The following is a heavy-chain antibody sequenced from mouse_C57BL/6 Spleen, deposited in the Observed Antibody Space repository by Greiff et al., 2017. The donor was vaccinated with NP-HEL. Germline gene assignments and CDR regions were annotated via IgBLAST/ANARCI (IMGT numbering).Heavy chain of an antibody. D-gene: IGHD1-1*01. CDR2: IYPGSGST. V-gene: IGHV1-55*01. Sequence: VKLQQPGAELVKPGASVKMSCKASGYTFTSYWITWVKQRPGQGLEWIGDIYPGSGSTNYNEKFKSKATLTVDTSSSTAYMQLSSLTSEDSAVYYCAMITTVVANFDYWGQGTTLTVSS. CDR3: AMITTVVANFDY. CDR1: GYTFTSYW. J-gene: IGHJ2*01.